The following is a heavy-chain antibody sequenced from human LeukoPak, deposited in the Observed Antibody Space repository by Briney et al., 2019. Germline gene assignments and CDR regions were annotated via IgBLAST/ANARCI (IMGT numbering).Heavy chain of an antibody. D-gene: IGHD3-10*01. J-gene: IGHJ4*02. CDR3: ATDITALDY. Sequence: GASGKVSCKASGYNFNDYYLHWVRQAPGQGIEWMGWINPKNGGTYYAEKFQGRVTMTRDTSITTVYMKLSRLRSDDTAIYYCATDITALDYWGQGTLVTVSS. CDR2: INPKNGGT. CDR1: GYNFNDYY. V-gene: IGHV1-2*02.